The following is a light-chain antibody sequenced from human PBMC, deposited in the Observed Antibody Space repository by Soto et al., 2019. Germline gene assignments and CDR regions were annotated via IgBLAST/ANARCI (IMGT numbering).Light chain of an antibody. CDR1: QKISSY. J-gene: IGKJ4*01. CDR2: DAS. V-gene: IGKV3-11*01. CDR3: QQRSNWPPLT. Sequence: EIVLTQSPGTLSLSPGERATLSCRASQKISSYLAWYQQQPGQAPRLLIYDASNRATGITARFSGSGSGTDFTLTISSLEPEDFAVYYCQQRSNWPPLTFGGGTKVEIK.